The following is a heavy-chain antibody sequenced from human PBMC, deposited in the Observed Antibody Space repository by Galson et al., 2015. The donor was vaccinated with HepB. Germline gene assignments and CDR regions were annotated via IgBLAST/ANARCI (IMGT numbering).Heavy chain of an antibody. D-gene: IGHD3-10*01. CDR2: LNPNSGGT. CDR1: GYIFTDYY. J-gene: IGHJ4*02. CDR3: ARDLGQGLYYRGEMDF. Sequence: SVKVSCKASGYIFTDYYLFWVRQAPGQGLECLGRLNPNSGGTNYAQKFQGRVTMTRDTSISTAYMDLSRLTSDDTAVYYCARDLGQGLYYRGEMDFWGQGTLVTVSS. V-gene: IGHV1-2*06.